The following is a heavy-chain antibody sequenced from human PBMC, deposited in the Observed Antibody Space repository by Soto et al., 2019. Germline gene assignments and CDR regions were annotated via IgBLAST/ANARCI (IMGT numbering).Heavy chain of an antibody. D-gene: IGHD4-17*01. V-gene: IGHV3-15*01. CDR3: TSLYYGH. J-gene: IGHJ4*02. CDR2: IKSKADGGTT. Sequence: EVQLVKSGGDLVKPGGSLRLSCAASEFTFANAWISWVRQAPGKGLEWVGRIKSKADGGTTDYAAPVKGRFTISRDESQNTLYLQMNSLKTEDTAVYYCTSLYYGHWGQGTLVTVSS. CDR1: EFTFANAW.